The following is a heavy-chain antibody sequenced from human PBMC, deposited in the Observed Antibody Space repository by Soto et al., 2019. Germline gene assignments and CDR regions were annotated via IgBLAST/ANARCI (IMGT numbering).Heavy chain of an antibody. CDR2: MNPNSGNA. D-gene: IGHD1-26*01. CDR1: GFTSTSYD. V-gene: IGHV1-8*01. Sequence: ASLKVSCKSSGFTSTSYDIYWVRQATGKGLEWMGWMNPNSGNAGYAQKFQGRVTMTRNTSISTAYMELSSLRSEDTAVYYCARERAINVWAEAYLDYWGQGTVVTVSS. CDR3: ARERAINVWAEAYLDY. J-gene: IGHJ4*02.